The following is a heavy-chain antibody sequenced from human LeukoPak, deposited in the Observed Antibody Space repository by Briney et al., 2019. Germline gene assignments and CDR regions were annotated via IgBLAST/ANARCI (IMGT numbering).Heavy chain of an antibody. D-gene: IGHD6-13*01. CDR2: IWYDGGNK. Sequence: GGSLRLSCAASGFTFSSYEMNWVRQAPGKGLEWVAVIWYDGGNKYYAASVRGRFTISRDNSKNTVYLQMNSLRAEDTAVYYCARVAPMYSSSLYYLDYWGQGTLVTVSS. CDR3: ARVAPMYSSSLYYLDY. J-gene: IGHJ4*02. V-gene: IGHV3-33*08. CDR1: GFTFSSYE.